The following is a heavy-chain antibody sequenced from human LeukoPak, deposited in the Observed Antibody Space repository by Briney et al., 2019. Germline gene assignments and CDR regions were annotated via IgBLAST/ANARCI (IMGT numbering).Heavy chain of an antibody. CDR2: INHSGST. V-gene: IGHV4-34*01. CDR1: GGSFSGYY. J-gene: IGHJ4*02. CDR3: AMAVNVDTAMVTSFDY. D-gene: IGHD5-18*01. Sequence: SETLSLTCAVYGGSFSGYYWSWIRQPPGKGLEWIGEINHSGSTNYNPSLKSRVTISVDTSKNQFSLKLNSVTAADTAVYYCAMAVNVDTAMVTSFDYWGQGTLVTVSS.